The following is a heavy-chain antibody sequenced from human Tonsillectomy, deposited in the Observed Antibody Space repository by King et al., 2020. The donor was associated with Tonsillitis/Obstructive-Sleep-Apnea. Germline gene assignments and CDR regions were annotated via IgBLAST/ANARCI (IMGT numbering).Heavy chain of an antibody. J-gene: IGHJ4*02. CDR1: GFTFDSYN. CDR2: SSSSTSYT. Sequence: VQLVESGGGLVKPGGSLRLSCSASGFTFDSYNMNWVRQAPGKGLEWVSSSSSSTSYTYYADSVKGRFTISRDNPKRSLYLQMNSLRAKDTAVYYCARYCHLWQLDYWGRGTLVTVAS. V-gene: IGHV3-21*01. CDR3: ARYCHLWQLDY. D-gene: IGHD6-13*01.